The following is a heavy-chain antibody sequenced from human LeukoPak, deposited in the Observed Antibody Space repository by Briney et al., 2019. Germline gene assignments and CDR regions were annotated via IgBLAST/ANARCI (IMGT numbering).Heavy chain of an antibody. J-gene: IGHJ4*02. V-gene: IGHV4-59*08. D-gene: IGHD6-13*01. CDR3: ARHGSLGSSWYIDY. CDR2: IYYSGST. Sequence: PSETLSLTCTVSGGSISSYYWSWIRQPPGKGLEWIGYIYYSGSTNYNPSLKSRVTISVDTSKSQFSLKLSSVTAADTAVYYCARHGSLGSSWYIDYWGQGTLVTVSS. CDR1: GGSISSYY.